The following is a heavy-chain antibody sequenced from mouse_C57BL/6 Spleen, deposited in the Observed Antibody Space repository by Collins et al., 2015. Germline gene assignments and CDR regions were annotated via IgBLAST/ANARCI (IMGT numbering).Heavy chain of an antibody. Sequence: EVQLVESGGGLVQPGGSLKLSCAASGFTFSSYGMSWVRQTPDKRLELVATINSNGGSTYYPDSVKGRFTISRDNAKNTLYLQMSSLKSEDTAMYYCARDRWDEAMDYWGQGTSVTVSS. CDR1: GFTFSSYG. V-gene: IGHV5-6-3*01. CDR2: INSNGGST. D-gene: IGHD4-1*01. J-gene: IGHJ4*01. CDR3: ARDRWDEAMDY.